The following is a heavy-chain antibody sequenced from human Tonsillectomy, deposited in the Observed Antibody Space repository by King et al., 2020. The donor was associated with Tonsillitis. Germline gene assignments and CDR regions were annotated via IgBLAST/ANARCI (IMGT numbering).Heavy chain of an antibody. CDR2: IWYDGSNK. CDR3: AREPAVVGGAYAY. J-gene: IGHJ4*02. CDR1: GFTFSSYG. D-gene: IGHD1-26*01. V-gene: IGHV3-33*01. Sequence: VQLVESGGGVVQPGRSLRLSCAASGFTFSSYGMHWVRQAPGKGLEWVAVIWYDGSNKYYADSVKGRFTISRDNSKNTLYLQMNSLRAADTAVYYCAREPAVVGGAYAYWGQGTLVTVSS.